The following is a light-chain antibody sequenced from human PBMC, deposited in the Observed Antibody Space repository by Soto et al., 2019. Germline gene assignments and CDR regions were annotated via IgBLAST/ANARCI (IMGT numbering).Light chain of an antibody. Sequence: DIQMTQSPSTLSASVGDRVTITCRASQSISSWLAWYQQKPGKAPKLLIYKASSLESGVPSRFSGSGPGTEFTLTISSLQPDDFATDYCQQYNSYWYTFGQGTKLEIK. J-gene: IGKJ2*01. V-gene: IGKV1-5*03. CDR2: KAS. CDR3: QQYNSYWYT. CDR1: QSISSW.